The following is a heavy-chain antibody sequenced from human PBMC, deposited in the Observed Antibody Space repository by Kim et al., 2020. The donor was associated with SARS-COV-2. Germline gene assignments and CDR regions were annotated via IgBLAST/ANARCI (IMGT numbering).Heavy chain of an antibody. Sequence: SETLSLTCTVSGGSISSSSYYWGWIRQPPGKGLEWIGSIYYSGSTYYNPSLKSRVTISVDTSKNQFSLKLSSVTAADTAVYYCARLGLSEWVYWGQGTLVTVSS. J-gene: IGHJ4*02. D-gene: IGHD1-26*01. CDR2: IYYSGST. CDR1: GGSISSSSYY. V-gene: IGHV4-39*01. CDR3: ARLGLSEWVY.